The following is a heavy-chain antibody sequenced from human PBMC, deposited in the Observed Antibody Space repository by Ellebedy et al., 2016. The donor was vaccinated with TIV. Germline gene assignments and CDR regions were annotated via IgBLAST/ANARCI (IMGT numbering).Heavy chain of an antibody. D-gene: IGHD6-6*01. CDR2: IYYTGST. J-gene: IGHJ4*02. CDR1: GGSISSGGYF. V-gene: IGHV4-31*03. CDR3: ARAVIAPRPYYFDY. Sequence: SETLSLTXTVSGGSISSGGYFWSWIRQHPGKGLEWIGYIYYTGSTYYNPSLKSRVTISLDTSKNQFSLKLSSVTAADTAVYYCARAVIAPRPYYFDYWGQGALVTVSS.